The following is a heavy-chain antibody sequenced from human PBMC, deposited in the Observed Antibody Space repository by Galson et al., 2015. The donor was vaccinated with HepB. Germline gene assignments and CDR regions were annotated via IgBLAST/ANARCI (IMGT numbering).Heavy chain of an antibody. CDR1: GFTVSSNY. Sequence: SLRLSCAASGFTVSSNYMSWVRQAPGKGLEWVSVIYSGGSTYYADSVKGRFTISRDNSKNTLYLQMNSLRAEDTAVYYCARSYCSGGSCHNSEDAFDIWGQGTMVTVSS. J-gene: IGHJ3*02. CDR3: ARSYCSGGSCHNSEDAFDI. D-gene: IGHD2-15*01. CDR2: IYSGGST. V-gene: IGHV3-53*01.